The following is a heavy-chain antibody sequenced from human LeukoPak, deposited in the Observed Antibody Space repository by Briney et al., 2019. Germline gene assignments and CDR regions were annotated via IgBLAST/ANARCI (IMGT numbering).Heavy chain of an antibody. CDR3: ARGQTSWELPPPFDY. J-gene: IGHJ4*02. D-gene: IGHD1-26*01. CDR2: ISYDGSNK. V-gene: IGHV3-30*03. CDR1: GFSFSRYS. Sequence: PGGSLRLSCAASGFSFSRYSMNWVRQAPGKGLEWVAVISYDGSNKYYADSVKGRFTISRDNSKNTLYLQMNSLRAEDTAVYYCARGQTSWELPPPFDYWGQGTLVTVSS.